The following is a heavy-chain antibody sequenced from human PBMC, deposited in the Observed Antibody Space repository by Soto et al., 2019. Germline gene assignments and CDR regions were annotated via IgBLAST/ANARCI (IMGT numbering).Heavy chain of an antibody. CDR1: GFTFDSYA. CDR2: IRGSADGT. Sequence: EVKLLESGGGLAQPGGSLRLSCVGSGFTFDSYAISWVRQAPGERLQWIAAIRGSADGTDYAHSVRGRFTISRDNAKKTVHLQMDSLRVEDTAVYFCAKDTVGGYSFWSGYYSAGLDVWGQGTLVTVS. D-gene: IGHD3-3*01. V-gene: IGHV3-23*01. J-gene: IGHJ3*01. CDR3: AKDTVGGYSFWSGYYSAGLDV.